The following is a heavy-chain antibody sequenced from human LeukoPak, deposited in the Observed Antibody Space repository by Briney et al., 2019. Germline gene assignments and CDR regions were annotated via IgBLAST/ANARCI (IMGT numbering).Heavy chain of an antibody. D-gene: IGHD3-22*01. V-gene: IGHV4-34*01. CDR3: AREYISRTYYYDSSGYSGKYFDY. J-gene: IGHJ4*02. CDR1: GFTFSNYG. Sequence: GTLRLSCAASGFTFSNYGMSWIRQPPGKGLEWIGEINHSGSTNYNPSLKSRVTISVDTSKNQFSLKLSSVTAADTAVYYCAREYISRTYYYDSSGYSGKYFDYWGQGTLVTVSS. CDR2: INHSGST.